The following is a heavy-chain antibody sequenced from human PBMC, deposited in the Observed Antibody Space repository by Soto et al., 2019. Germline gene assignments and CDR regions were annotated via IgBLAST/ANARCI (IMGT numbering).Heavy chain of an antibody. CDR3: ASGGLVKNWFDP. D-gene: IGHD6-19*01. V-gene: IGHV1-69*02. CDR2: IIPILGIA. J-gene: IGHJ5*02. CDR1: GGTFSSYT. Sequence: QVQLVQSGAEVKKPGSSVKVSCKASGGTFSSYTISWVRQAPGQGLEWMGRIIPILGIANYAQKFQGRVTITADKSTSTAYMELSSLRSGDTAVYYCASGGLVKNWFDPWGQGTLVTVSS.